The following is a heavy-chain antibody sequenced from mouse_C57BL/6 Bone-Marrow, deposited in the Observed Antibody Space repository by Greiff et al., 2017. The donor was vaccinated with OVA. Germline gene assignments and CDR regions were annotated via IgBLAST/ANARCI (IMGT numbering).Heavy chain of an antibody. CDR2: ISSGGSYT. CDR3: ARRWLGFAY. CDR1: GFTFSSYG. Sequence: EVQGVESGGDLVKPGGSLKLSCAASGFTFSSYGMSWVRQTPDKRLEWVATISSGGSYTYYPDSVKGRFTISRDNAKNTLYLQMSSLKSEDTAMYYCARRWLGFAYWDQGTLVTVSA. D-gene: IGHD2-3*01. J-gene: IGHJ3*01. V-gene: IGHV5-6*01.